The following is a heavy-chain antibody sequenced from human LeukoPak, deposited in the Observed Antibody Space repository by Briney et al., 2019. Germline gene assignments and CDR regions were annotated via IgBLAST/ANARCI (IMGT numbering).Heavy chain of an antibody. J-gene: IGHJ4*02. Sequence: GGSLRLSCAASGFIFSNYCMHWVRQAPGKGLEWVAFIRYDESSTFYADSVKGRFTISRDNSKNTLYLQMNSLRAEDTAVYYCAKDRAAAFDYWGQGTLVTVSS. V-gene: IGHV3-30*02. CDR2: IRYDESST. CDR3: AKDRAAAFDY. CDR1: GFIFSNYC. D-gene: IGHD6-13*01.